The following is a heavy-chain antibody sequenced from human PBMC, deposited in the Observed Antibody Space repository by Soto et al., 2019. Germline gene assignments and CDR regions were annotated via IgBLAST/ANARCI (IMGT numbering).Heavy chain of an antibody. J-gene: IGHJ6*02. CDR1: GYTFTGYY. Sequence: ASVKVSCKASGYTFTGYYMHWVRQAPGQGLEWMGWINPNSGGTNYAQKFQGWVTMTRDTSLSTAYMELSRLRSDDTAVYYCARDGGVVVAATSDYYYGMDVWGQGTTVTVSS. CDR3: ARDGGVVVAATSDYYYGMDV. V-gene: IGHV1-2*04. CDR2: INPNSGGT. D-gene: IGHD2-15*01.